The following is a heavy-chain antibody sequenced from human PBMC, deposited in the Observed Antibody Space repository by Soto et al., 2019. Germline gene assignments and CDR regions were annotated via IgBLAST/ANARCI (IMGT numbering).Heavy chain of an antibody. V-gene: IGHV3-7*01. D-gene: IGHD2-15*01. J-gene: IGHJ4*02. CDR2: IRQDGSEK. CDR1: GFTFSSYW. CDR3: ARVGGKDIVVVVAATDFDY. Sequence: GGSLILSCAASGFTFSSYWMSWVRQAPGKGLEWVANIRQDGSEKYYVDSVKGRFTISRDNAKNSLYLQMNSRRAEDTAVYYCARVGGKDIVVVVAATDFDYWGQGTLVTVSS.